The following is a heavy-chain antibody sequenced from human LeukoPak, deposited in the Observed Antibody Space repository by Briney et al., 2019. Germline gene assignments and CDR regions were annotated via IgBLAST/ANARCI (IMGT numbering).Heavy chain of an antibody. J-gene: IGHJ4*02. CDR3: AKASWDEGLYYYFDY. V-gene: IGHV3-30*18. CDR2: ISYDGSNK. D-gene: IGHD2-2*01. CDR1: GFTFSSYG. Sequence: SGGSLRLSCAASGFTFSSYGMHWVRQAPGKGLEWVAVISYDGSNKYYADSVKGRFTISRDNSKNTLYLQMNSLRAEDTAVYYCAKASWDEGLYYYFDYWGQGTLVTVSS.